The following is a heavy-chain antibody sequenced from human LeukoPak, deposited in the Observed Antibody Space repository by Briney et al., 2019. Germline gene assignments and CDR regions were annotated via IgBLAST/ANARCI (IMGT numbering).Heavy chain of an antibody. CDR2: IYTSGST. D-gene: IGHD3-3*01. Sequence: SETLSLTCTVSGGSISSGSYYWSWIRQPAGKGLEWIGRIYTSGSTNYNPPLKSRVTISVDTSKNQFSLKLSSVTAADTAVYYCARVGDFWSGYYWFDPWGQGTLVTVSS. V-gene: IGHV4-61*02. CDR1: GGSISSGSYY. CDR3: ARVGDFWSGYYWFDP. J-gene: IGHJ5*02.